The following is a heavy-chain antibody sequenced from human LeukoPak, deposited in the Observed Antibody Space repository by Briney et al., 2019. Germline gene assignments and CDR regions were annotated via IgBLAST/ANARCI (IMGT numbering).Heavy chain of an antibody. J-gene: IGHJ4*02. V-gene: IGHV6-1*01. CDR2: TFYRSQWYN. CDR3: ARDNTAVSRIHGTHFDY. CDR1: GDSVSSHSAA. Sequence: SQTLSLTCAISGDSVSSHSAAWNWIRQSPSRGLEWLGRTFYRSQWYNTYAVSVKGRITINPDTSKNQFSLQLNSVTPEDTAVYYCARDNTAVSRIHGTHFDYWGQGTLVTVSS. D-gene: IGHD5-18*01.